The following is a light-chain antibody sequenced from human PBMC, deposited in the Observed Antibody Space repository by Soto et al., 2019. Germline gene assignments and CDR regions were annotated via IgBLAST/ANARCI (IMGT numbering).Light chain of an antibody. V-gene: IGKV3-20*01. Sequence: EIVLTQSPGTLSLSPGERATLSCRASQSVGSSYLAWYQQKPGQAPRLLIYGASSRATGIPDRFSGSGSGTDFTLTISRLEPEDFAASYCHHYGSSPGTFGQGTRLEIK. CDR1: QSVGSSY. CDR3: HHYGSSPGT. CDR2: GAS. J-gene: IGKJ2*01.